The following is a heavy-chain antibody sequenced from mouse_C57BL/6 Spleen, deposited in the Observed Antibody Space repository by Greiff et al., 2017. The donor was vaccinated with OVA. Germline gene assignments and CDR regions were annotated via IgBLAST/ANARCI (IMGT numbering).Heavy chain of an antibody. CDR3: ARCLGTHYAMDY. Sequence: DVQLEESGGGLVQPGGSLSLSCAASGFTFTDYYMSWVRQPPGKGLEWMGFISHKANGYTSEYSASVKGRLTISRDNSQSILYHQKNALRAEDSATYYCARCLGTHYAMDYWGQGTSVTVSS. CDR1: GFTFTDYY. CDR2: ISHKANGYTS. D-gene: IGHD4-1*01. J-gene: IGHJ4*01. V-gene: IGHV7-3*01.